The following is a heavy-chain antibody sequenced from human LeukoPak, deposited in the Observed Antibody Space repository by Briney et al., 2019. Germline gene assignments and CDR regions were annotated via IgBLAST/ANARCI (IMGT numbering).Heavy chain of an antibody. CDR1: GGSFSGYY. Sequence: SETLSLTCAVYGGSFSGYYWSWIRQPPGKGLEWIGEINHSGSTNYNPSLKSRVTISVDTSKNQFSLKLSSVTAADTAVYYCAGRIVGALYYFDYWGQGTLVTVSS. V-gene: IGHV4-34*01. D-gene: IGHD1-26*01. J-gene: IGHJ4*02. CDR2: INHSGST. CDR3: AGRIVGALYYFDY.